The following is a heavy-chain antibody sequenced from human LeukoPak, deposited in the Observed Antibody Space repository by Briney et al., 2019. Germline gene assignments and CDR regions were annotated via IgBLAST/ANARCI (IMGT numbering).Heavy chain of an antibody. CDR1: GGTFSSYA. D-gene: IGHD3-22*01. V-gene: IGHV1-69*05. CDR2: IIPISGTA. CDR3: ARKERGYYDSSGPDEAFDI. Sequence: SVKVSCKASGGTFSSYAISWVRQAPGQGLEWMGGIIPISGTANSAQKFQGRVTITTDESTSTAYMELSSLRSEDTAVYYCARKERGYYDSSGPDEAFDIWGQGTMVTVSS. J-gene: IGHJ3*02.